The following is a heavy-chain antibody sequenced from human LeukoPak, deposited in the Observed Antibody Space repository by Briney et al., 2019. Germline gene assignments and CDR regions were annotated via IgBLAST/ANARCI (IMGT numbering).Heavy chain of an antibody. Sequence: GGSLRLSCAASGFTFSSYGMHWVRQAPGKGLEWVAVISYDGSNKYYADSVKGRLTISRDNSKNTLYLQMNGLRAEDTAVYYCAKVPTYYYDSSGYSSHDAFDIWGQGTMVTVSS. D-gene: IGHD3-22*01. J-gene: IGHJ3*02. CDR1: GFTFSSYG. V-gene: IGHV3-30*18. CDR3: AKVPTYYYDSSGYSSHDAFDI. CDR2: ISYDGSNK.